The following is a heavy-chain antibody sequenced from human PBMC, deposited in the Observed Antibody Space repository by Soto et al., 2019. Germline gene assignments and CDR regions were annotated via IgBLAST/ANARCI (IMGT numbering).Heavy chain of an antibody. V-gene: IGHV4-59*01. J-gene: IGHJ3*02. CDR2: IYYSGDT. Sequence: QVQLHESGPGLVKPSETLSLTCSVSGGSMNSYYWSWIRQSPGKGLEWLGYIYYSGDTKYNPSLQGRIPISVDTTKNHFSLRLTSVTAADTAVYYGARDRNKLWKNDAFDIWGQGTMVTVSS. D-gene: IGHD3-3*01. CDR3: ARDRNKLWKNDAFDI. CDR1: GGSMNSYY.